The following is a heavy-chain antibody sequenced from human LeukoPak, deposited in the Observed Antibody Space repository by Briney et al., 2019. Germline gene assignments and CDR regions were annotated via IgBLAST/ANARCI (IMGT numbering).Heavy chain of an antibody. CDR2: ISAYNGNT. D-gene: IGHD3-10*01. J-gene: IGHJ4*02. CDR1: GYTFASYG. Sequence: ASVKVSCKASGYTFASYGVTWVRQAPGQGLELMGWISAYNGNTNYAQKLQGRVTMTTDTSTSTAYMELRSLRSDDTAVYYCARQVDSTMALPDYWGQGTLVTVSS. CDR3: ARQVDSTMALPDY. V-gene: IGHV1-18*01.